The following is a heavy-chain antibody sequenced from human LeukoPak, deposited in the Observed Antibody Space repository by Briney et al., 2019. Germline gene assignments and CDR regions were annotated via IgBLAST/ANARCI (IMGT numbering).Heavy chain of an antibody. CDR1: GYTFTSYY. Sequence: ASVKVSCKASGYTFTSYYMHWVRQAPRQGLEWMGIINPSVGSTSYAQKFQGRVTMTRDTSTSTVDMELSSLRSEDTAVYYCARDHRVVATITSGYFDYWGQGTLVTVSS. V-gene: IGHV1-46*01. D-gene: IGHD5-12*01. J-gene: IGHJ4*02. CDR2: INPSVGST. CDR3: ARDHRVVATITSGYFDY.